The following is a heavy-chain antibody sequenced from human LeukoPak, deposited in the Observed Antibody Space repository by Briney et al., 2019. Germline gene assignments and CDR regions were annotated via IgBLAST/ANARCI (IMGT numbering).Heavy chain of an antibody. CDR3: ARGVDIAIWDYQYYYMDV. D-gene: IGHD5-18*01. Sequence: ASVKVSCKASGYTFTNYYIHWVRQAPGQGLEWMGIINPSGGTTSYAQKFQGRVSMTGDMSTTTVYMELSGLRVEDTAVYYCARGVDIAIWDYQYYYMDVWGKGITVTVSS. J-gene: IGHJ6*03. CDR1: GYTFTNYY. CDR2: INPSGGTT. V-gene: IGHV1-46*01.